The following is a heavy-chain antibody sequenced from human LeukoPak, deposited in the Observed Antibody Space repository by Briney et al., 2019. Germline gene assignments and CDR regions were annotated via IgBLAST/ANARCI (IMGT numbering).Heavy chain of an antibody. J-gene: IGHJ4*02. CDR2: IYTSGST. D-gene: IGHD6-19*01. Sequence: MSSETLSLTCTVSGGSISSGSYYWSWIRQPAGKGLEWIGRIYTSGSTNYNPSLRSRVTISVVTSKNQFSLKLSSVTAADTAVYYCARALAYSSGWYEVYWGQGTLVTVSS. CDR1: GGSISSGSYY. CDR3: ARALAYSSGWYEVY. V-gene: IGHV4-61*02.